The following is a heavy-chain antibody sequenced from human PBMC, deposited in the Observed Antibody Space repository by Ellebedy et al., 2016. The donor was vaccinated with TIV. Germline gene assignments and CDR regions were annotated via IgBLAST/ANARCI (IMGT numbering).Heavy chain of an antibody. D-gene: IGHD2-21*02. CDR3: ASREVTQVDY. CDR1: GGSFSGYY. J-gene: IGHJ4*02. CDR2: INHSGST. V-gene: IGHV4-34*01. Sequence: SETLSLXCAVYGGSFSGYYWSWIRQPPGKGLEWIGEINHSGSTNYNPSLKSRVTISVDTSKNQFSLKLSSVTAADTAVYYCASREVTQVDYWGQGTLVTVSS.